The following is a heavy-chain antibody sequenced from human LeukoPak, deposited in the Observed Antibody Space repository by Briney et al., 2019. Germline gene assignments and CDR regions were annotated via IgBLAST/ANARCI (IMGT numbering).Heavy chain of an antibody. CDR3: ARYDDRNAFDI. J-gene: IGHJ3*02. CDR2: IYYSGST. V-gene: IGHV4-31*03. CDR1: GRSISSSGSF. Sequence: SQTLSLTCTVSGRSISSSGSFWSWIRQHPGKGLDWIGYIYYSGSTYYNPSLKSRVTISVDTSKQHFSLMLSSVTAADTAVYYCARYDDRNAFDIWGQRTMVTVSS. D-gene: IGHD3-3*01.